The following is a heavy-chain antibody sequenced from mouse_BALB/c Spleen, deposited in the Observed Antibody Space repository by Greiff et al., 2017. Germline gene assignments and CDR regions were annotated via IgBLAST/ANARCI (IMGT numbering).Heavy chain of an antibody. CDR1: GFAFSSYD. CDR2: ISSGGSYT. V-gene: IGHV5-9*02. J-gene: IGHJ3*01. D-gene: IGHD1-1*01. CDR3: ARQDGSWFAY. Sequence: EVKLMESGGGLVKPGGSLKLSCAASGFAFSSYDMSWVRQTPEKRLEWVAYISSGGSYTYYPDSVKGRFTISRDNAKNTLYLQMSSLRSEDTAMYYCARQDGSWFAYWGQGTLVTVSA.